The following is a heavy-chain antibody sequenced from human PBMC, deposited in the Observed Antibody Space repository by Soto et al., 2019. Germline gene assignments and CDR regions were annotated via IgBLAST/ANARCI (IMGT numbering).Heavy chain of an antibody. J-gene: IGHJ5*02. CDR2: INHSGST. V-gene: IGHV4-34*01. Sequence: SETLSLTCAVYGGSFSGYYWSWIRQPPGKGLEWIGEINHSGSTNYNPSLKSRVTISVDTSKNQFSLKLSSVTAADTAVYYCARGENWFDPWGQGTLVTVSS. CDR3: ARGENWFDP. CDR1: GGSFSGYY.